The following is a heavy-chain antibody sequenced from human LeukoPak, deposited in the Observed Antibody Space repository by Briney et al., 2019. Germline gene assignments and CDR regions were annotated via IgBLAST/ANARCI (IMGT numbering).Heavy chain of an antibody. CDR3: ARGSYYVPYGMDV. CDR1: GGSISSYY. Sequence: SETLSLTCTVSGGSISSYYWSWIRQPPGKGLEWIGYIYYSGSTNYNPSLKSRVTISVDTSKNQFSLKLSSVTAADTAVYYCARGSYYVPYGMDVWGQGTTVTVSS. J-gene: IGHJ6*02. V-gene: IGHV4-59*01. D-gene: IGHD3-10*02. CDR2: IYYSGST.